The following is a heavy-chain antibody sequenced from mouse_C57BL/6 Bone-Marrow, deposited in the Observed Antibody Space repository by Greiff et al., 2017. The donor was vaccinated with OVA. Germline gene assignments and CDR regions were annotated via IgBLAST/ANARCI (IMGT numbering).Heavy chain of an antibody. CDR2: ISSGSSTI. Sequence: EVKLMESGGGLVKPGGSLKLSCAASGFTFSDYGMHWVRQAPEKGLEWVAYISSGSSTIYYADKVKGRFTISRDNDKNTLFLQMTSLRSEDTAMYYCARRYGSLHYYAMDYWGQGTSVTVSS. CDR1: GFTFSDYG. J-gene: IGHJ4*01. V-gene: IGHV5-17*01. CDR3: ARRYGSLHYYAMDY. D-gene: IGHD1-1*01.